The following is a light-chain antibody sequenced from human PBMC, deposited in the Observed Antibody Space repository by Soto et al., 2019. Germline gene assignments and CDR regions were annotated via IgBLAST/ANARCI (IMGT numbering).Light chain of an antibody. CDR3: AAWDDSLDVLV. CDR2: NNN. J-gene: IGLJ2*01. Sequence: QSVLTQPPSASGTPGQRVTVSCSGSSSNIGSNTVNWCQQLPGTAPKLLIYNNNQWPSGVPDRFSGSKSGTSASLAISGLQSEDEADYFCAAWDDSLDVLVFGGGTKLTVL. V-gene: IGLV1-44*01. CDR1: SSNIGSNT.